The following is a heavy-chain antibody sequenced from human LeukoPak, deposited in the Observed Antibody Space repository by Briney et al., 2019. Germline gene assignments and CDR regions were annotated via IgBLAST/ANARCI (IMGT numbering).Heavy chain of an antibody. D-gene: IGHD6-19*01. CDR3: AKPIPAIAVAVSTRQ. J-gene: IGHJ4*02. V-gene: IGHV3-30*02. Sequence: GGSLRLSCAASGFTFSGYNMHWVRQAPGKGLEWVAFIHYDGNNKYYADSVKGRFTISRDNSKNTLYLQMNSLRPEDTAVYYCAKPIPAIAVAVSTRQWGQGTLVTVSS. CDR2: IHYDGNNK. CDR1: GFTFSGYN.